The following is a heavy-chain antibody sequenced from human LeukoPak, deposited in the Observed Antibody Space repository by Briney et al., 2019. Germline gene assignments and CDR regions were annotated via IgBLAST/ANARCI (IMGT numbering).Heavy chain of an antibody. D-gene: IGHD2-15*01. Sequence: GGSLRLSCAASGFTFSSYWMHWVRQTPGKGLVWVSHINSDGSSTSYADSVKGRFTISRDNAKNTLYLQKNSLRAEDTAVYYCARVHCSGGSCSLGVDYWGQGTLVTVSS. CDR2: INSDGSST. V-gene: IGHV3-74*01. CDR3: ARVHCSGGSCSLGVDY. J-gene: IGHJ4*02. CDR1: GFTFSSYW.